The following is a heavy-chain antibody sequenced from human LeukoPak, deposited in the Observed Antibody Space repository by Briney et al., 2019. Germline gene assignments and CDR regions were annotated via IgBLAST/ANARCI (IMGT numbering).Heavy chain of an antibody. J-gene: IGHJ4*02. Sequence: GRSLRLSCAASGFTFSGSAIHSVREASGKGLEWVVRIRSKANSYATAYAASVKGRFTISRDDSKNTAYLQMNSLKTEDTAVYYCTREEGYSSSWTPPLGYWGQGTLVTVSS. V-gene: IGHV3-73*01. CDR3: TREEGYSSSWTPPLGY. CDR1: GFTFSGSA. D-gene: IGHD6-13*01. CDR2: IRSKANSYAT.